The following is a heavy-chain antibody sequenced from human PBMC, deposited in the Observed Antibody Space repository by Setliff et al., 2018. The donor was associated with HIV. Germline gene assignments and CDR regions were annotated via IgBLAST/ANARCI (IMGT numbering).Heavy chain of an antibody. CDR2: IKPSGGST. D-gene: IGHD3-22*01. CDR3: VGDGEYLDYYDSSGHPEYYFDY. Sequence: GASVKVSCKASGYTFTSYYMHWVRQALGQGLEWMGIIKPSGGSTNYARKFQGRVTMTRDTSTSTVYMELSSLRSEDTAVYYCVGDGEYLDYYDSSGHPEYYFDYWGQGTLVTVSS. CDR1: GYTFTSYY. V-gene: IGHV1-46*01. J-gene: IGHJ4*02.